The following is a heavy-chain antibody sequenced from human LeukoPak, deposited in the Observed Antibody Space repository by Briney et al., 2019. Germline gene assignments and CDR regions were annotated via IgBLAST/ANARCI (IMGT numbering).Heavy chain of an antibody. CDR3: AREMGWYFDY. J-gene: IGHJ4*02. D-gene: IGHD6-19*01. V-gene: IGHV3-23*01. CDR2: ISGSDGSA. CDR1: GFSFSSYA. Sequence: GGSLRLSCAASGFSFSSYAMSWVRQAPGKGLEWVSAISGSDGSAYYADSVKGRYTISRDNSKSTLYLQMNSLRAEDTAVYYCAREMGWYFDYWGQGTLVTVSS.